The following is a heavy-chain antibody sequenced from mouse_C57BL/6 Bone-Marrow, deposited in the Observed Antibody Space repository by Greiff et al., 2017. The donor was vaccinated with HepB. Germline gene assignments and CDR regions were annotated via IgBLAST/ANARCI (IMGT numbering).Heavy chain of an antibody. V-gene: IGHV1-22*01. CDR1: GYTFTDYN. Sequence: VQLKQSGPELVKPGASVKMSCKASGYTFTDYNMHWVKQSHGKSLEWIGYINPNNGGTSYNQKFKGKATLTVNKSSSTAYMELRSLTSEDSAVYYCAGSIYYGNFDYWGQGTTLTVSS. CDR3: AGSIYYGNFDY. CDR2: INPNNGGT. D-gene: IGHD2-1*01. J-gene: IGHJ2*01.